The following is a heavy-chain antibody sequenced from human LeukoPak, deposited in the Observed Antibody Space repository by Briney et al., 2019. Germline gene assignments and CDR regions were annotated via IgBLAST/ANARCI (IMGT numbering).Heavy chain of an antibody. Sequence: GGSLRLSCAGPGFSFSNYNMGWVRRAPGKGLEWVAVVSASGDYTEYADSVKGRFTISRDTSQNTLILEMNSLRAEDTAVYYCAKKPVTIKYPFDNWGLGTLVTLSS. CDR3: AKKPVTIKYPFDN. V-gene: IGHV3-23*01. D-gene: IGHD5-24*01. J-gene: IGHJ4*02. CDR2: VSASGDYT. CDR1: GFSFSNYN.